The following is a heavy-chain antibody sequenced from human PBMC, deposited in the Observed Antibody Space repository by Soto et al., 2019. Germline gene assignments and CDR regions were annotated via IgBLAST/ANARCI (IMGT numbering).Heavy chain of an antibody. Sequence: QVQLVQSGAEVKKPGASVKVSCKASGYTFTSYGISWVRQAPGQGLEWMGWIRAYNGNTNYPQKLRGRVTMTTDTSTSTVYLELRSLRSDDTAVYYCSREGPPSLIWGPGILVTLSS. D-gene: IGHD2-2*01. CDR1: GYTFTSYG. J-gene: IGHJ4*02. V-gene: IGHV1-18*01. CDR3: SREGPPSLI. CDR2: IRAYNGNT.